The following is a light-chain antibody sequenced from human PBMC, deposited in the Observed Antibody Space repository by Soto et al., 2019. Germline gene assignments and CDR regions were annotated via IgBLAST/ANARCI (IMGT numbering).Light chain of an antibody. CDR3: QHYNSYSEA. J-gene: IGKJ1*01. CDR2: KAS. V-gene: IGKV1-5*03. Sequence: DIQMTQSPSTLSGSVGDRVTITCRPSQTISSWLALYQQKPGKAPKLLIYKASTLKSGVPSRFSGSGSGTEFTLTISSLQPDDFATYYCQHYNSYSEAFGQGTKVDIK. CDR1: QTISSW.